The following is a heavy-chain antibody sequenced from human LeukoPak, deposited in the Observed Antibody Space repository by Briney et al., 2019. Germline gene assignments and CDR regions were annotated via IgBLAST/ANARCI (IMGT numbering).Heavy chain of an antibody. Sequence: SETLSLTCAVYGGSFSGYYWSWIRQPPGKGLEWIGEINHSGSTNYNPSLKSRVTISVDTSKNQFSLKLSSVTAADTAVYYCASTNYSGLDYWGQGTLVTVSS. J-gene: IGHJ4*02. D-gene: IGHD1-26*01. CDR2: INHSGST. V-gene: IGHV4-34*01. CDR3: ASTNYSGLDY. CDR1: GGSFSGYY.